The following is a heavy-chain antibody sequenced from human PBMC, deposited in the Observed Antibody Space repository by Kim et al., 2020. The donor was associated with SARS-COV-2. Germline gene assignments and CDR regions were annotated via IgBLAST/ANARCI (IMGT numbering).Heavy chain of an antibody. CDR3: AYRAAGYCSGGSCYYYGMDV. CDR1: GGSISSSNW. CDR2: IYHSGST. D-gene: IGHD2-15*01. Sequence: SETLSLTCAVSGGSISSSNWWSWVRQPPGKGLEWIGEIYHSGSTNYNPSLKSRVTISVDKSKNQFSLKLSSVTAADTAVYYCAYRAAGYCSGGSCYYYGMDVWGQGTTVTVSS. V-gene: IGHV4-4*02. J-gene: IGHJ6*02.